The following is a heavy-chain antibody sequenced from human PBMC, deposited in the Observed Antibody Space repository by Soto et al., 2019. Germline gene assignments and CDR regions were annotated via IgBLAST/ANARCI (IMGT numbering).Heavy chain of an antibody. CDR2: IYYSGST. V-gene: IGHV4-61*01. CDR3: ARLHSSSWYGHYYYGMDV. Sequence: QVQLQESGPGLVKPSETLSLTCTVSGGSVSSGSCYWSWIRQPPGKGLEWVEYIYYSGSTNYNPSLKSRVTISVDTSKNQFSLKLRSVTAADTAVYYCARLHSSSWYGHYYYGMDVW. CDR1: GGSVSSGSCY. J-gene: IGHJ6*01. D-gene: IGHD6-13*01.